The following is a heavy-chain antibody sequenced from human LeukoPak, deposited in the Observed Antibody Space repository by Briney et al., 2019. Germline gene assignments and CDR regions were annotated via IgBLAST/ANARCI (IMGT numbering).Heavy chain of an antibody. J-gene: IGHJ6*03. CDR2: INSDGSST. CDR1: GFTFSSYW. Sequence: PGGSLRLSCAASGFTFSSYWMHWVRQAPGKGLVWVSRINSDGSSTSYADSVKGRFTISRDNSKNTLYLQMNSLRAEDTAVYYCWGELLPPDDYYYYMDVWGKGTTVTISS. CDR3: WGELLPPDDYYYYMDV. V-gene: IGHV3-74*01. D-gene: IGHD3-10*01.